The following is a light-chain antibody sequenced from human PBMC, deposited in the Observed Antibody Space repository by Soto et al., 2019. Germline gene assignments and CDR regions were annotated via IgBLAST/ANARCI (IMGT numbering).Light chain of an antibody. CDR2: STS. Sequence: EIVLTQSPGTLSLSPGDRATLSCRASQSLSVSYIAWYQQKPGQAPRLLIYSTSTRAAGIPDRFTGRGSGTHVTLAISRLEPEDFAVYDCHQFGDSPQTFGQGTTVEV. J-gene: IGKJ1*01. V-gene: IGKV3-20*01. CDR3: HQFGDSPQT. CDR1: QSLSVSY.